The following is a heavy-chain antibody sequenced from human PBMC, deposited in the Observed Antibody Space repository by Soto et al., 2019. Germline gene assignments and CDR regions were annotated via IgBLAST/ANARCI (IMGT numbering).Heavy chain of an antibody. J-gene: IGHJ6*02. V-gene: IGHV3-30*18. D-gene: IGHD3-3*01. Sequence: GGSLRLSCAASGFTFSNYGMHWVRQAPGKGLEWVAFISDDGSNKYYADSMKGRFTMSRDNSKRTLYLQMSSLRVEDTAVYYCTKRRNVLRFLEWSSGMEVWGQGTTVTVSS. CDR3: TKRRNVLRFLEWSSGMEV. CDR2: ISDDGSNK. CDR1: GFTFSNYG.